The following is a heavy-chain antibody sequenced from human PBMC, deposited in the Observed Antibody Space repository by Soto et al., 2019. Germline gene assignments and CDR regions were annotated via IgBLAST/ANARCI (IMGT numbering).Heavy chain of an antibody. Sequence: SETLSLTCAVSSGSISSSNWWSWVRQPPGKGLEWIGEIYHSGSTNYNPSLKSRVTISVDKSKNQFSLKLSSVTAADTAVYYCARDGYSSSWAPYTWGQGTLVTVSS. CDR3: ARDGYSSSWAPYT. CDR2: IYHSGST. CDR1: SGSISSSNW. V-gene: IGHV4-4*02. J-gene: IGHJ4*02. D-gene: IGHD6-13*01.